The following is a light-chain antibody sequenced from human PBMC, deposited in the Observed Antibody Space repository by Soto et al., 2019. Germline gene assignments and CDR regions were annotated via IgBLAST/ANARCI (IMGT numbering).Light chain of an antibody. Sequence: EIVMTQSPDTLSVSPGERATLTCRAGQGVTTNSAWYQQKSGQSPRLLIYDVSIRATGVPARFSATGSETDFTLTISGLQSGDSAVYFCQQYNNWPFSFGQGTRL. CDR3: QQYNNWPFS. J-gene: IGKJ5*01. CDR2: DVS. V-gene: IGKV3-15*01. CDR1: QGVTTN.